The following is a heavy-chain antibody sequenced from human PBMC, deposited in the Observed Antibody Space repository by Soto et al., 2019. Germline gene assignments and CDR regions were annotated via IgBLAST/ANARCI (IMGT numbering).Heavy chain of an antibody. V-gene: IGHV3-33*03. D-gene: IGHD1-7*01. CDR2: IWYDGSNK. J-gene: IGHJ4*02. CDR3: AAATTWNFHFPY. CDR1: GFTISTHG. Sequence: QAQLVESGGGVVQPGTSLRLSCAASGFTISTHGMHWVRQAPGKGLEWLANIWYDGSNKFYAESVKGRFSISKDNSKNTLYLQMSSLRAEDTAVYYCAAATTWNFHFPYWGQETQVTVSS.